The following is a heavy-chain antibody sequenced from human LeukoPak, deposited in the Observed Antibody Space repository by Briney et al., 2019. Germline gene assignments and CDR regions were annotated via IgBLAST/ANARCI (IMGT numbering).Heavy chain of an antibody. Sequence: GGSLRPSCAASGFTFSDYYMSWIRQAPGKGLEWVSYISSSGSTIYYADSVKGRFTISRDNAKNSLYLQMNSLRAEDTAVYYCARDFYSSSWVEYWGQGTLVTVSS. CDR2: ISSSGSTI. D-gene: IGHD6-13*01. CDR3: ARDFYSSSWVEY. CDR1: GFTFSDYY. J-gene: IGHJ4*02. V-gene: IGHV3-11*01.